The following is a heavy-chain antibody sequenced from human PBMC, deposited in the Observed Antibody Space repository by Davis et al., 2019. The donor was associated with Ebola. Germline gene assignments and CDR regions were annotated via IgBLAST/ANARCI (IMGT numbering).Heavy chain of an antibody. J-gene: IGHJ6*02. V-gene: IGHV3-30*18. Sequence: GGSLRLSCAASGFTFSTYGMHWVRQAPGKGLEWVAVISNDGRNKYYADSVKGRFIISRDNSKNTLYLQMNSLRAEDTAVYYCAQSIEMTPRGVYYYGMDVWGQGTTVAVSS. CDR2: ISNDGRNK. CDR1: GFTFSTYG. CDR3: AQSIEMTPRGVYYYGMDV. D-gene: IGHD5-24*01.